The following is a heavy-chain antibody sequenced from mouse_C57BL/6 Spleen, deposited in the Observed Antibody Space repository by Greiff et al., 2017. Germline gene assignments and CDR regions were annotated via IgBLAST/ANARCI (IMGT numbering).Heavy chain of an antibody. V-gene: IGHV1-39*01. CDR2: INPNYGTT. CDR3: ARTGTAYYYAMDY. D-gene: IGHD4-1*01. CDR1: GYSFTDYN. J-gene: IGHJ4*01. Sequence: EVQLQQSGPELVKPGASVKISCKASGYSFTDYNMNWVKQSTGKSLEWIGVINPNYGTTNYTQKFKGKATLSVDQSSSTAYMQRSSLASEDSAVYYCARTGTAYYYAMDYWGQGTSVTFSS.